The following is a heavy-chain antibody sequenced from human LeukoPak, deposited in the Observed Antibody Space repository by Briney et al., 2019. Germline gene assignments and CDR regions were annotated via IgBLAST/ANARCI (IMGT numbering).Heavy chain of an antibody. Sequence: GASVKVSCKASGYTFTNYDINWVRQAAGQGLEWMGWMNPNSGDTGYVEKFQGRVTMTRHTSMNTAYMELSSLRSEDTAVYYCTRSGFGGGVHFDYWGQGTPVTVSS. V-gene: IGHV1-8*01. CDR1: GYTFTNYD. J-gene: IGHJ4*02. D-gene: IGHD3-16*01. CDR2: MNPNSGDT. CDR3: TRSGFGGGVHFDY.